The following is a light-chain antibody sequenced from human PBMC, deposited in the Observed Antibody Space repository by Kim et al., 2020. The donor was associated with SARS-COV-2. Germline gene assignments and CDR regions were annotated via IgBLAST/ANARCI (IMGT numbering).Light chain of an antibody. Sequence: QLVYISCTGTSSDVGRYNYVSWYQHHPGKAPKLMIYDVTKRPTGVPDRFSGSKSGNTASLTVSGLQAEDEADYYCSSYAGSNDLVFGGGTQLTVL. CDR2: DVT. CDR3: SSYAGSNDLV. V-gene: IGLV2-8*01. J-gene: IGLJ2*01. CDR1: SSDVGRYNY.